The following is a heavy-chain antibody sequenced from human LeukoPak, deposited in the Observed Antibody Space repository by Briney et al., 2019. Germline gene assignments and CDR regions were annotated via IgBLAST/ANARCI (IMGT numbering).Heavy chain of an antibody. J-gene: IGHJ6*03. CDR2: ISSSGSTI. CDR1: GSIFNTYS. Sequence: GGSLRLSCAASGSIFNTYSMNWVRQAPGKGLEWVAYISSSGSTIYYSDSVKGRFTIPRDNARDSLYLQMDSLRAEDTAVYYCARLDYYYYYMDVWGKGTTVTVSS. V-gene: IGHV3-48*01. CDR3: ARLDYYYYYMDV.